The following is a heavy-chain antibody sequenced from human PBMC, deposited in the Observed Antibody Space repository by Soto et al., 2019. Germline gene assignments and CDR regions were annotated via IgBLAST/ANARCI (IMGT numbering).Heavy chain of an antibody. D-gene: IGHD6-13*01. CDR3: AREDRYTTSWYSFDS. Sequence: EVQLVESGGGLIQPGGSLRLSCAASGFTVSTSYMNWVRQAPGKGLEWGSVIYAGGTSYYADSVKGRFSISRDNSKNTRYLQMNSLRLEDTAVYYCAREDRYTTSWYSFDSWGQGTLVTVSS. V-gene: IGHV3-53*01. J-gene: IGHJ4*02. CDR1: GFTVSTSY. CDR2: IYAGGTS.